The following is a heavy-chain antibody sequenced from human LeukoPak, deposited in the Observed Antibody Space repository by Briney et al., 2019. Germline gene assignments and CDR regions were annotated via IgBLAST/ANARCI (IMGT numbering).Heavy chain of an antibody. CDR2: INPNSGGT. CDR3: ARSASNMVRGVIRAFDI. V-gene: IGHV1-2*02. J-gene: IGHJ3*02. Sequence: ASVKVSCKASGYTFTGYDMHWLRQAPGQGLEWMGWINPNSGGTNYAQKFQGRVTITRDTSISKAYMELSRLRSDDTAVYYCARSASNMVRGVIRAFDIWGQGTMVTVSS. D-gene: IGHD3-10*01. CDR1: GYTFTGYD.